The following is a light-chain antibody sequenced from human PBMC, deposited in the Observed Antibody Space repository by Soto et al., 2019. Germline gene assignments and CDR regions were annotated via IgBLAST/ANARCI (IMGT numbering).Light chain of an antibody. CDR1: QSISSY. V-gene: IGKV1-39*01. CDR3: LQAYSIPLT. CDR2: AAS. J-gene: IGKJ4*01. Sequence: DIQMTQSPSSLSASIGDTVTITCRASQSISSYLNWYQLKPGKAPKFLIYAASSLQSGVPSRFSGSRSGTDFTLTITSLQPEDFATYICLQAYSIPLTFGGGTKVDIK.